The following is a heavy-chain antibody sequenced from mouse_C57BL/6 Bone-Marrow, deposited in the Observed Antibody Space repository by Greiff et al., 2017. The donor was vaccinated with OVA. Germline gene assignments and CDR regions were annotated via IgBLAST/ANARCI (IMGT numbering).Heavy chain of an antibody. CDR1: GFTFSSYG. J-gene: IGHJ3*01. V-gene: IGHV5-6*01. CDR3: ARHDGFAY. D-gene: IGHD2-3*01. Sequence: EVKLMESGGDLVKPGGSLKLSCAASGFTFSSYGMSWVRQTPDTRLEWVATISSGGSYTYYPDSVKGRFTISRDNAKNTLYLQMSSLKSEDTAMYYCARHDGFAYWGQGTLVTVSA. CDR2: ISSGGSYT.